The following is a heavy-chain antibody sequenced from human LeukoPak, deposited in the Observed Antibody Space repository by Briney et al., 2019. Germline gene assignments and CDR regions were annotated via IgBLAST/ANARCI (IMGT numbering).Heavy chain of an antibody. Sequence: ASVKVSCKAFGYTFISHAMNWVRQAPGQGLELMGWINTNTGIPTYAQGFAGRFVFSLDTSVTTAYLQITSLKAKDTAVYYCARDLDSAGFDIWGQGTMVTVSS. CDR1: GYTFISHA. CDR3: ARDLDSAGFDI. CDR2: INTNTGIP. J-gene: IGHJ3*02. D-gene: IGHD2-15*01. V-gene: IGHV7-4-1*02.